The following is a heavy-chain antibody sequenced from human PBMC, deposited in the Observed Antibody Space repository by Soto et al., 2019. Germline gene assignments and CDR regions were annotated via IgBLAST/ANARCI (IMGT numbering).Heavy chain of an antibody. D-gene: IGHD2-21*02. CDR1: GFTFRTYS. CDR2: ISSSSSYI. V-gene: IGHV3-21*01. Sequence: EVQLVESGGGLVKPGESLRLSCAASGFTFRTYSMNWVRQAPGKGLEWVSLISSSSSYIYYADSLKGRFTISRVNAKNSLYLEMNNLRAEDTAVYYCARFVSATAINDHWGQGTLVTVSS. CDR3: ARFVSATAINDH. J-gene: IGHJ4*02.